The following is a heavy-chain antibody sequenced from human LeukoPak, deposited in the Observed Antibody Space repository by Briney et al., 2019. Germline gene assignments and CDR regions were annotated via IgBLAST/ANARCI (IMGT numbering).Heavy chain of an antibody. J-gene: IGHJ4*02. CDR2: VYYSGTT. CDR1: GGSISGSPYY. D-gene: IGHD3-22*01. Sequence: SETLSLTCTVSGGSISGSPYYNAWIRQPPGKGLEWIGSVYYSGTTYFNPSLKSRVTIFVVTSKNQFSLKLSSVTAADTALYYCATRNYYFDTSSSPYFDYWGQGILVTVSS. V-gene: IGHV4-39*01. CDR3: ATRNYYFDTSSSPYFDY.